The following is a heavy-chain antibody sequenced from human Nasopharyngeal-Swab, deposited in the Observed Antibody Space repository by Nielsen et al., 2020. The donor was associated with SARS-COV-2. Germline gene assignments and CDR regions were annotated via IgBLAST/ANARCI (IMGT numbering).Heavy chain of an antibody. CDR1: GGFISSGSYY. CDR2: IYTSGST. CDR3: ARESGPGGWFDP. J-gene: IGHJ5*02. Sequence: SETLSLPCTFSGGFISSGSYYWRWIRQPAGKGLEWIGRIYTSGSTNYNPSLKSRVTISVDTSKNQFSLKLSSVTAADTAVYYYARESGPGGWFDPWGQGTLVTVSS. V-gene: IGHV4-61*02.